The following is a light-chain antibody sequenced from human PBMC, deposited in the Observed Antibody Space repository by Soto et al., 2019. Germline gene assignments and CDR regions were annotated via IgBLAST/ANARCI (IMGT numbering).Light chain of an antibody. J-gene: IGKJ2*01. CDR2: DAS. Sequence: DIQMTQSPSTLSASVGDRVTITCRASQSISSWLAWYQQKPGKAPKLLIYDASSLASGVPSRFSGSGSGTEFTLTISSLLPDDSATYYCQQSNSYPYTFGQGTTLEIK. V-gene: IGKV1-5*01. CDR1: QSISSW. CDR3: QQSNSYPYT.